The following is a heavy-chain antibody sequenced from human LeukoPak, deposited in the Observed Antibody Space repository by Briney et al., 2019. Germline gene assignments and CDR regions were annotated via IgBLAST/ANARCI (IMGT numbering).Heavy chain of an antibody. D-gene: IGHD6-19*01. V-gene: IGHV3-7*04. Sequence: GGSLRLSCAASGFTFSSFWMSWVRQAPGKGLEWVANIKQDGSEKYYVDSVKGRFTISRDNAKNSLYLQMNSLRAEDTAVYYCARDRQWLVLGYYYYGMDVWGQGTTVTVSS. J-gene: IGHJ6*02. CDR2: IKQDGSEK. CDR1: GFTFSSFW. CDR3: ARDRQWLVLGYYYYGMDV.